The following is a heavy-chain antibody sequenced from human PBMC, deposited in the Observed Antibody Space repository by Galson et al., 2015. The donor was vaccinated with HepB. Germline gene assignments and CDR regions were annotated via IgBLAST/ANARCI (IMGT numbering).Heavy chain of an antibody. CDR1: GFTFSSYA. CDR3: ARDHGSGSYYTFDY. CDR2: ISYDGSNK. Sequence: SLRLSCAASGFTFSSYAMRWVRQAPGKGLEWVAVISYDGSNKYYADSVKGRFTISRDNSKNTLYLQMNSLRAEDTAVYYCARDHGSGSYYTFDYWGQGTLVTVSS. J-gene: IGHJ4*02. D-gene: IGHD3-10*01. V-gene: IGHV3-30-3*01.